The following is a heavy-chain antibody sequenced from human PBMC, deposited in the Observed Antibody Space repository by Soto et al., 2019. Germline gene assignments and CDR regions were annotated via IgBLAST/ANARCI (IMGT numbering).Heavy chain of an antibody. J-gene: IGHJ6*02. Sequence: GGSLRLSCAASGFTFSSYGMHWVRQAPGKGLEWVAVISYDGSNKYYADSVKGRFTISRDNSKNTLYLQMNSLRAEDTAVYYCAKDSNTHYYYYYGMDVWGQGTTVTVS. CDR2: ISYDGSNK. D-gene: IGHD3-10*01. V-gene: IGHV3-30*18. CDR3: AKDSNTHYYYYYGMDV. CDR1: GFTFSSYG.